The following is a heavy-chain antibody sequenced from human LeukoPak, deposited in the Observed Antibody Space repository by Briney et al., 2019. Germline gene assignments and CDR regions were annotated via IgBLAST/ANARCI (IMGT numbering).Heavy chain of an antibody. CDR2: IGGSGDKT. J-gene: IGHJ3*01. CDR1: GFTFNRNA. D-gene: IGHD6-19*01. V-gene: IGHV3-23*01. CDR3: ARDQSGWYLGFDL. Sequence: PGGSLRLSCAASGFTFNRNAISWVRQAPGKGLEWVSTIGGSGDKTFYADSVKGRFTISRDNAQSSLYLQMDSLRAEDTAAYYCARDQSGWYLGFDLWGQGTMVTVSS.